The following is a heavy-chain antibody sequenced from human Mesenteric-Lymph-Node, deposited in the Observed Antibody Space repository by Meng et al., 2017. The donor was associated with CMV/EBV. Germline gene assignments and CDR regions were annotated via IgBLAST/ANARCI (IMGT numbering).Heavy chain of an antibody. CDR3: ASGGEKGSYTDF. J-gene: IGHJ4*02. Sequence: ASVKVSCKAYGYTFTGDYMHWVRQAPGQGLEYMGWINPNNGDTHFAQNFQGRVTMTRDTSISTAYMELSRLTSDDTAVYFCASGGEKGSYTDFWGQGSLVTVSS. CDR2: INPNNGDT. V-gene: IGHV1-2*02. CDR1: GYTFTGDY. D-gene: IGHD3-10*01.